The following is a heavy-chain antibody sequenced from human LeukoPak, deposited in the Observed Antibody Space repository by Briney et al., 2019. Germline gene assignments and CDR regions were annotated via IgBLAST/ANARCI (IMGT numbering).Heavy chain of an antibody. V-gene: IGHV4-39*07. CDR2: INYSGKL. CDR3: ARGWGYCSGGSCYYYYYYGMDV. D-gene: IGHD2-15*01. CDR1: GGSISSRTYY. J-gene: IGHJ6*02. Sequence: SETLSLTCTVSGGSISSRTYYWAWIRQPPGKGLEWIGSINYSGKLTYDPSLKSRVTISVDTSKNQFSLKLSSVTAADTAVYYCARGWGYCSGGSCYYYYYYGMDVWGQGTTVTVSS.